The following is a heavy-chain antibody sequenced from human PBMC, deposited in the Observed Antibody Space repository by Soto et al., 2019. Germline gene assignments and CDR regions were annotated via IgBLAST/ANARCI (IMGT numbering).Heavy chain of an antibody. CDR1: GFTFYTIA. CDR3: AKKGLGSLATYCTTGDCHYAFDV. D-gene: IGHD2-8*01. V-gene: IGHV3-23*01. Sequence: EVQLLESGGGLVRPGGSRRLSCAASGFTFYTIALNGVGRAQGRGRGWVSTFSGGGDGTYYADSVKGRFTISRDNSRNTVYLQMNSLRAEDTAVYYCAKKGLGSLATYCTTGDCHYAFDVWGQGTLVTVSS. CDR2: FSGGGDGT. J-gene: IGHJ3*01.